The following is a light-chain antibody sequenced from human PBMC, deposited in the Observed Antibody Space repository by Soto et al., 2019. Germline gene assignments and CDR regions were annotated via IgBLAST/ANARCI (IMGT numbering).Light chain of an antibody. CDR3: QQYDNWPPLT. V-gene: IGKV3-15*01. CDR2: GAS. Sequence: EIVMTQSPATLSVSPGERATLSCRASQSVSSNLAWYQQKPGQAPRLLIYGASTRATGFPARFSGSGSGTEFTLTISSLQSEDFVVYYCQQYDNWPPLTFGQGTRLEIK. CDR1: QSVSSN. J-gene: IGKJ5*01.